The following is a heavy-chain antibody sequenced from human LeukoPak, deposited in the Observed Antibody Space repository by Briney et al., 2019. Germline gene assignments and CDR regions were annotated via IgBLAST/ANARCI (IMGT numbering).Heavy chain of an antibody. V-gene: IGHV4-34*01. Sequence: SETLSLTCTVSGGSISGYYWSWIRQPPGKGLEWIGEINHSGSTNYNPSLKSRVTISVDTSKNQFSLKLSSVTAADTAVYYCARRLYSSSSPIDYWGQGTLVTVSS. CDR3: ARRLYSSSSPIDY. CDR2: INHSGST. D-gene: IGHD6-6*01. J-gene: IGHJ4*02. CDR1: GGSISGYY.